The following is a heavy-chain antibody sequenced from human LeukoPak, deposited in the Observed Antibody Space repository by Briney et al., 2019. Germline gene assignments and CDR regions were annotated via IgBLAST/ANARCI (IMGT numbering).Heavy chain of an antibody. V-gene: IGHV4-59*01. CDR2: MDKSGST. J-gene: IGHJ3*02. D-gene: IGHD5-24*01. Sequence: SETLSLTCTGSGGSISGFYWSWIRQPPWKGLEWIGYMDKSGSTTYNPSLRSRLTMSVDTSKNQFSLRLSSVIAADTAVYYCARVTVEMATIRHDAFDIWGQGTMVTVSS. CDR1: GGSISGFY. CDR3: ARVTVEMATIRHDAFDI.